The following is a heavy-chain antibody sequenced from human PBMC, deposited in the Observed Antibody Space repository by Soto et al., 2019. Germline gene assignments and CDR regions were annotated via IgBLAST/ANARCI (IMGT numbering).Heavy chain of an antibody. Sequence: EVQLLESGGGLVQPGGSLRLSCAVSGFTFNHYAMNWVRQAPGKGLEWVSSISDSGGRTYYAESVKGRFTISRDNSQNTLYLQMNSLRAEDTAIYYCAKDALGDYFYYGMDVWGQGTTVTVSS. CDR3: AKDALGDYFYYGMDV. CDR1: GFTFNHYA. V-gene: IGHV3-23*01. CDR2: ISDSGGRT. J-gene: IGHJ6*02.